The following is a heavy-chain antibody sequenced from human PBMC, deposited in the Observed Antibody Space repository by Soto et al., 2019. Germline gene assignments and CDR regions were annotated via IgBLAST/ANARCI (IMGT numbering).Heavy chain of an antibody. CDR2: IYWDDDK. Sequence: QITLKESGPTLVKPTQTLTLTCTFSGFSLSTSGVGVGWIRQPPGKALEWLALIYWDDDKRYSPSLKSRLTITKDTSKNQVVLTMTNMDPVDTATYYCAHSPLGYCSSTSCYYNWFDPWGQGTLVTVSS. D-gene: IGHD2-2*01. V-gene: IGHV2-5*02. CDR3: AHSPLGYCSSTSCYYNWFDP. J-gene: IGHJ5*02. CDR1: GFSLSTSGVG.